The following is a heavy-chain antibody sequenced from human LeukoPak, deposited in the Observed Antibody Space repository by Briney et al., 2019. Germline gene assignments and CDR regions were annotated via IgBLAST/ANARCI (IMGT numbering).Heavy chain of an antibody. J-gene: IGHJ4*02. CDR1: GGSVSSGSYY. D-gene: IGHD2-15*01. CDR3: AREKVDYFDY. CDR2: IYYSGST. V-gene: IGHV4-61*01. Sequence: SETLSLTCTVSGGSVSSGSYYWSWIRQPPGKGLEWIGYIYYSGSTNYNPSLKSRVTISVDTSKNQFSLKLNSVTAADTAVYYCAREKVDYFDYWGQGTLVTVSS.